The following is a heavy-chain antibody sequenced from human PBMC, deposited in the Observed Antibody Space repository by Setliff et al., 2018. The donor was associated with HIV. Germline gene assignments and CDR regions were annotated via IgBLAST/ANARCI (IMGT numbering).Heavy chain of an antibody. CDR2: IYPGDSDT. V-gene: IGHV5-51*01. Sequence: GESLKISCKGSGYSFTSYWIGWVRQMPGKGLEWMGIIYPGDSDTRYSPSLQGQVTISADKSISTAYLQWSTLKASDTAIYYCARHRHTAAGTLDAFDIWGQGTVVTVSS. J-gene: IGHJ3*02. CDR3: ARHRHTAAGTLDAFDI. D-gene: IGHD6-13*01. CDR1: GYSFTSYW.